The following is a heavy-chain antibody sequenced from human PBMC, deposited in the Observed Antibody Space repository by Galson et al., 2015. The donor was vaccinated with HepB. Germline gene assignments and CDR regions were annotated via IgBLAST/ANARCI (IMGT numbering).Heavy chain of an antibody. CDR1: GGSISTYY. CDR2: IYYGGNT. J-gene: IGHJ4*02. Sequence: SETLSLTCSVSGGSISTYYWTWIRQPPGGGLEWIGYIYYGGNTHYNPSLESRLTISVDTSKNQFSLKLTSLSAADTAVYYCARGKGFVGRYSSPHFDYWGQGTLVTVSS. D-gene: IGHD6-19*01. CDR3: ARGKGFVGRYSSPHFDY. V-gene: IGHV4-59*01.